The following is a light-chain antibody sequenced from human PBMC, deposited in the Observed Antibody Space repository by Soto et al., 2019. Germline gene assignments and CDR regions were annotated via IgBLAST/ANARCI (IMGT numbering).Light chain of an antibody. CDR2: DVS. CDR3: CSYAGSYTHWV. J-gene: IGLJ3*02. CDR1: SSDVGGYNY. Sequence: QSVLTQPRSLSGSPGQSVTISCTGTSSDVGGYNYVSWYQQHPGKAPKLMIYDVSKRPSGVPDRFSGSKSGNTASLTISGLQAEDEADYYCCSYAGSYTHWVFGGGTKVTVL. V-gene: IGLV2-11*01.